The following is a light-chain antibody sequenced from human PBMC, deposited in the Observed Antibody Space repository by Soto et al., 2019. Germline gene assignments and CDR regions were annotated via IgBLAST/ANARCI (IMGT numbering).Light chain of an antibody. CDR1: QNVGNN. CDR3: QQRSNWPSIT. J-gene: IGKJ5*01. V-gene: IGKV3-15*01. Sequence: EIVMTQSPATLSVSPGERATLSCRASQNVGNNLVWYQQKPGQAPRLLIYGASTRAAGIPDRFSGSGSGTEFTLTISSLEPEDFAVYYCQQRSNWPSITFGQGTRLEIK. CDR2: GAS.